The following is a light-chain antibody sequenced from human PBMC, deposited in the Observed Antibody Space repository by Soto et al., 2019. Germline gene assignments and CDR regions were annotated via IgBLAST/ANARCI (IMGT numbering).Light chain of an antibody. Sequence: DIVMTQSPATLSVSPGERATLSCRASQSISSNLAWYQQKPGQAPRLLIYDASVRATGTPARFSGSGSGTDFTLTISSLEPEDFALYYCQQRSTWPTFGQGTRM. CDR1: QSISSN. V-gene: IGKV3-11*01. CDR2: DAS. J-gene: IGKJ5*01. CDR3: QQRSTWPT.